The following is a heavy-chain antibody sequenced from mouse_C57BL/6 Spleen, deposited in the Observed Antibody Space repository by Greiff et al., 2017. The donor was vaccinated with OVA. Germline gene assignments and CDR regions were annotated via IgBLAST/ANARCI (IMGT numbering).Heavy chain of an antibody. D-gene: IGHD1-1*01. J-gene: IGHJ4*01. Sequence: VQVVESGAELVKPGASVKISCKASGYAFSSYWMNWVKQRPGKGLEWIGQIYPGDGDTNYNGKFKGKATLTADKSSSTAYMQLSSLTSEDSAVYFCARYPYGSSYAMDYWGQGTSVTVSS. CDR3: ARYPYGSSYAMDY. V-gene: IGHV1-80*01. CDR2: IYPGDGDT. CDR1: GYAFSSYW.